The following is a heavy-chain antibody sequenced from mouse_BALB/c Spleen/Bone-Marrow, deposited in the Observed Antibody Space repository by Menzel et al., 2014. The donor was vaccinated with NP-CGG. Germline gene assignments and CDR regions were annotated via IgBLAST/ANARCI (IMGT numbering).Heavy chain of an antibody. CDR2: INPDSSTI. CDR3: ARLGYYGSFAF. CDR1: GFDFSRFW. D-gene: IGHD1-2*01. J-gene: IGHJ3*01. Sequence: EVQRVESGGGLVQPGGSLKLSCAASGFDFSRFWMSWVRQAPGKGLEWIGEINPDSSTINYTPSLKDKSIISRDNAKNTLYLQMSKERSEDTALYYCARLGYYGSFAFWGQGTLVTVSA. V-gene: IGHV4-1*02.